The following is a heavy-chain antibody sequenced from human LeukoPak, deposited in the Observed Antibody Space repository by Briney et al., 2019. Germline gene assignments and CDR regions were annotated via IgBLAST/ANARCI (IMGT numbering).Heavy chain of an antibody. CDR3: AKTPYDSTGPPRPPFDY. CDR2: ISGSGVST. J-gene: IGHJ4*02. Sequence: QAGGSLRLSCAASGFTFNSYAMSWVRQAPGKGLDWVSAISGSGVSTYYTNSVKGRFTISRDNSKNTLYLQMNSLRAEDTAVYYCAKTPYDSTGPPRPPFDYWGQGTLVTVSS. V-gene: IGHV3-23*01. D-gene: IGHD3-22*01. CDR1: GFTFNSYA.